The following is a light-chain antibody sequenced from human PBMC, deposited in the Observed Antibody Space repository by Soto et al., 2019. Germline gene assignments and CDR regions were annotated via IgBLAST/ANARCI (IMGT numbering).Light chain of an antibody. J-gene: IGKJ1*01. CDR1: QSVGNNY. V-gene: IGKV3-20*01. Sequence: EIVLTQSPGTLSLSPGERATLSCRASQSVGNNYLAWYQQKPGQAPRXLIYGASNRATGIPDRFSGSGFGTDFTLTISRLEPEDFTVYYCQQYSSSGTFGQGTKVDIK. CDR2: GAS. CDR3: QQYSSSGT.